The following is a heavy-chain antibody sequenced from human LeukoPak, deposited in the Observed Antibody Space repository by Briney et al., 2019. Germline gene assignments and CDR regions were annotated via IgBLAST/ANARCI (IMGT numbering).Heavy chain of an antibody. J-gene: IGHJ4*02. CDR3: ARDSAYSSSWYKVY. V-gene: IGHV3-30*02. CDR1: TFSFSNYG. D-gene: IGHD6-13*01. CDR2: IQYDGSDK. Sequence: HSGGSLRLSCAASTFSFSNYGMHWVRQVPGKGLEWLAFIQYDGSDKYYADSVKGRFTISRDNAKNSLYLQMNSLRAEDTAVYYCARDSAYSSSWYKVYWGQGALVTVSS.